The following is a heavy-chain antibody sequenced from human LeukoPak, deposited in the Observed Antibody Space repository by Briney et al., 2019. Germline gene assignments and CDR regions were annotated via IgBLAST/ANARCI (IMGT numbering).Heavy chain of an antibody. D-gene: IGHD4-11*01. Sequence: SETLSLTCTVSGGSISSSSYYWGWIRQPPGKGLEWIGSIYYSGSTYYNPSLNGRVSISRDTSKNLFSLRLRSVTAADTAVYSCARGRVSSSTWYSTYYYYFYMDVWGKGTTVTVSS. J-gene: IGHJ6*03. CDR3: ARGRVSSSTWYSTYYYYFYMDV. V-gene: IGHV4-39*07. CDR2: IYYSGST. CDR1: GGSISSSSYY.